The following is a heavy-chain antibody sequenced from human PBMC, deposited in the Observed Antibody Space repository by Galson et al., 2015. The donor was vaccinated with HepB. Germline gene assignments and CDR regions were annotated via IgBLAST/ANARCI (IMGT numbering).Heavy chain of an antibody. CDR3: AKDTSAGIAAAGTSRHYYYYYGMDV. Sequence: SLRLSCAASGFTFDDYAMHWVRQAPGKGLEWVSLISWDGGSTYYADSVKGRFTISRDNSKNSLYLQMNSLRAEDTALYYCAKDTSAGIAAAGTSRHYYYYYGMDVWGQGTTVTVSS. CDR1: GFTFDDYA. D-gene: IGHD6-13*01. CDR2: ISWDGGST. V-gene: IGHV3-43D*03. J-gene: IGHJ6*02.